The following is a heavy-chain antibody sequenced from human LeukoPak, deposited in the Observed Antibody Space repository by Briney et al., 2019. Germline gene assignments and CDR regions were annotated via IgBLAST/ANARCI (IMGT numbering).Heavy chain of an antibody. D-gene: IGHD3-3*01. J-gene: IGHJ5*02. CDR3: AKDTDFWSGQPPTWFDP. CDR2: INWNGGRT. Sequence: GGSLRLSCAASGFTFADHGMSWVRQAPGKGLEWVSGINWNGGRTGYADSVKGRFTISRDKAKNSLYLQMNSLRAEDTALYYCAKDTDFWSGQPPTWFDPWGQGTLVTVSS. CDR1: GFTFADHG. V-gene: IGHV3-20*04.